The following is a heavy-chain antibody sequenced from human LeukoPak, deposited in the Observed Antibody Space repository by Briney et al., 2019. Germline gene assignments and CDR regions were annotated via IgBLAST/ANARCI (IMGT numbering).Heavy chain of an antibody. J-gene: IGHJ5*02. Sequence: ASVKVSCKASGYTFTGYYMHWVRQAPGQGLEWMGRINPNSGGTNYAQKFQGRVTMTRDTSISTAYMELSRLRSDDTAVYYCARPHTVLYNWFDPWGQGTLVAVSS. CDR2: INPNSGGT. V-gene: IGHV1-2*06. CDR1: GYTFTGYY. D-gene: IGHD4-11*01. CDR3: ARPHTVLYNWFDP.